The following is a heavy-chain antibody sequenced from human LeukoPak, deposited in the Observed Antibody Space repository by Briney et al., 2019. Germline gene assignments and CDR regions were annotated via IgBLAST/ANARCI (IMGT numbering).Heavy chain of an antibody. CDR2: IYYSGST. V-gene: IGHV4-31*03. D-gene: IGHD2-21*02. CDR1: GGSISSGGYY. J-gene: IGHJ4*02. CDR3: ARSGVVTGVGY. Sequence: SETLSLTCTVSGGSISSGGYYWSWIRQHPGKGLEWIGYIYYSGSTYYNPSLKSRVTISVDTSKNQFSLKPSSVTAADTAVYYCARSGVVTGVGYWGQGTLVTVSS.